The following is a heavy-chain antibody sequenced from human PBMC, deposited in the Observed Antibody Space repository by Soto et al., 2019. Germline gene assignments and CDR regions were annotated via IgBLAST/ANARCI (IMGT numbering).Heavy chain of an antibody. CDR1: GFNFSNHW. CDR2: ITSDGKSK. CDR3: ARESGDWPLNWFDP. D-gene: IGHD2-21*02. J-gene: IGHJ5*02. Sequence: PGGSLRLSCAASGFNFSNHWMHWVRQRPAEGLVWVSRITSDGKSKAYAESVKGRFAISRDNAKNTLYLQMNGLTAEDAAVYYCARESGDWPLNWFDPWGQGTQVTVSS. V-gene: IGHV3-74*01.